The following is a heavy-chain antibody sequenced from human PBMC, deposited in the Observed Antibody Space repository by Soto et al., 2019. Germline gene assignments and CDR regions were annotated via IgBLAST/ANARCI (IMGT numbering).Heavy chain of an antibody. J-gene: IGHJ4*02. CDR2: INTDESTL. Sequence: PGGSLRLSCVASGFTFSRYWMHWVRQAPGKGLVWVSRINTDESTLSYADSVEGRFTISRDNAKNTLYLQMDSLRAEDTAVYYCARPFYDLDSRPPFDHWGQGTLVTVSS. D-gene: IGHD3-22*01. CDR1: GFTFSRYW. CDR3: ARPFYDLDSRPPFDH. V-gene: IGHV3-74*01.